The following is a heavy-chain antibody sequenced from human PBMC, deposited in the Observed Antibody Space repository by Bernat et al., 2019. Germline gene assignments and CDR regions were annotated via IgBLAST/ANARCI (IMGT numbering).Heavy chain of an antibody. J-gene: IGHJ4*02. Sequence: EVQLVESGGGLVQPGGSLRLSCVASGFTFSTYDMHWVRQATGKGLEWVSSINTGGNAYYPGSVKGRFTMSRENANNCLYLQMNGLRAGDTAVYYCARAGGSSGWFSFDNWVQEVLVTVS. CDR1: GFTFSTYD. CDR3: ARAGGSSGWFSFDN. V-gene: IGHV3-13*01. D-gene: IGHD6-19*01. CDR2: INTGGNA.